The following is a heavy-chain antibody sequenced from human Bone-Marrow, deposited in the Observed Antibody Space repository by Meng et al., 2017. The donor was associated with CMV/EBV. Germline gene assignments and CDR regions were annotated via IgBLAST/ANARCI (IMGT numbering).Heavy chain of an antibody. V-gene: IGHV3-23*01. J-gene: IGHJ4*02. D-gene: IGHD3-10*01. CDR3: AKTVSVLLWFGELSYFDY. CDR2: ISGSGGST. Sequence: FTFSSYAMSWVRQAPGKGLEWVSAISGSGGSTYYADSVKGRFTISRDNSKNTLYLQMNSLRAEDTAVYYCAKTVSVLLWFGELSYFDYWGQGTLVTVSS. CDR1: FTFSSYA.